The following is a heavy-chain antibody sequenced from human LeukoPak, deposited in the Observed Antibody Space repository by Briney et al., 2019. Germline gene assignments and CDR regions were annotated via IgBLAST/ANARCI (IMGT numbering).Heavy chain of an antibody. CDR3: ARAAGAAAGIVREFDY. CDR2: INSDGSST. Sequence: GGSLRLSCAASGFTFSSYWMHWVRQAPGKGLVWVSRINSDGSSTSYADSVKGRFTISRDNAKNTLYLQMNSLRAEDTAVYYCARAAGAAAGIVREFDYWGQGTLVTVSS. V-gene: IGHV3-74*01. CDR1: GFTFSSYW. J-gene: IGHJ4*02. D-gene: IGHD6-13*01.